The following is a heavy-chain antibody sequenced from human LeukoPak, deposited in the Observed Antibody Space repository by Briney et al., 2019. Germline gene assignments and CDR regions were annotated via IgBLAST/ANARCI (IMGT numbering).Heavy chain of an antibody. CDR1: DGSISNYY. CDR2: AYYSGST. Sequence: PSETLSLTCSVFDGSISNYYWSWIRQPPGKGLEWIGYAYYSGSTTYNPSLESRVTISVDTSKNQFSLKLTAVTAADTAVYYCARNSTVATSRSWFDPWGQGTLVTVSS. D-gene: IGHD6-19*01. CDR3: ARNSTVATSRSWFDP. J-gene: IGHJ5*02. V-gene: IGHV4-59*08.